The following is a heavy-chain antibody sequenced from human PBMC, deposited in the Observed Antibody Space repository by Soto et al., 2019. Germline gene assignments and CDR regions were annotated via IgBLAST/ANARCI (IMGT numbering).Heavy chain of an antibody. Sequence: PGGSLRLSCAASGLTLSSYTMNWVRQAPGKGLEWVSSISSSSSYIYYADSVKGRFTISRDNSKNTLYLQMSSLRAEDTAVYYCARVLLSITVAGSDHWGQGTLVTVSS. D-gene: IGHD6-19*01. CDR3: ARVLLSITVAGSDH. CDR1: GLTLSSYT. J-gene: IGHJ4*02. CDR2: ISSSSSYI. V-gene: IGHV3-21*04.